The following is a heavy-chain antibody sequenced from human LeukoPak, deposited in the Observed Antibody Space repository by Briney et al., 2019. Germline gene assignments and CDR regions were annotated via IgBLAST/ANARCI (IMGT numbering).Heavy chain of an antibody. Sequence: ASVKVSCKASGGTFSSYAISWVRQAPGQGLEWMGRIIPILGIANYAQKFQGRVTITADKSTSTAYMELSSLRSEDTAVYYCAKDQHCSSTSCYSYDAFDIWGQGTMVTVSS. CDR1: GGTFSSYA. CDR3: AKDQHCSSTSCYSYDAFDI. V-gene: IGHV1-69*04. J-gene: IGHJ3*02. CDR2: IIPILGIA. D-gene: IGHD2-2*02.